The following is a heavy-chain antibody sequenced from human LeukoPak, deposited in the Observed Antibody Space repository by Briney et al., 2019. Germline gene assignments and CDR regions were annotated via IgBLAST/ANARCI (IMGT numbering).Heavy chain of an antibody. J-gene: IGHJ4*02. CDR2: TYYRSKWYN. CDR1: GDSVSSNTPA. Sequence: SQTLSVTCAISGDSVSSNTPAWNWIRQSPSKGLEWLGRTYYRSKWYNDYAVSVRSRITINPDTAKNQFSLQLNSVTPEDTAVYYCARQQRGAFDYWGQGALVTVSS. D-gene: IGHD6-13*01. V-gene: IGHV6-1*01. CDR3: ARQQRGAFDY.